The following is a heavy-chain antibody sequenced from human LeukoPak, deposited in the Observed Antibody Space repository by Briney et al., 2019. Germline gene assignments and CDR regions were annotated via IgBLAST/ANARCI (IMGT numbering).Heavy chain of an antibody. D-gene: IGHD3-10*01. V-gene: IGHV4-59*01. J-gene: IGHJ4*02. CDR1: GGSISSYY. CDR3: ARVGEGSYYNIFDY. CDR2: IYNSGST. Sequence: PSETLSLTCTVSGGSISSYYWSWIRQPPGKGLEWIGYIYNSGSTKYNPPLKSRVTISVDTSKNQFSLKLSSVTAADTAVYYCARVGEGSYYNIFDYWGQGTLVTVSS.